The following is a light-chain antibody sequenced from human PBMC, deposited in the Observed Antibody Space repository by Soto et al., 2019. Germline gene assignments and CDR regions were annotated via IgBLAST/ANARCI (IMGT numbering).Light chain of an antibody. CDR1: QSVSSSSY. CDR3: RQYGSSPSYT. Sequence: EIVLTQSPATLSLSPGERATLSCRASQSVSSSSYLAWYQQKHGQAPRLLIYGASSRATGNPDRFSGSGSATDFTLTISRLEPEDFAVYYCRQYGSSPSYTFGQGTKLEIK. V-gene: IGKV3-20*01. CDR2: GAS. J-gene: IGKJ2*01.